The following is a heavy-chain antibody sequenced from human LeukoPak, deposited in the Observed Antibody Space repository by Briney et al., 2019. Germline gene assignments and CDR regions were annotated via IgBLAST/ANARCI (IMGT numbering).Heavy chain of an antibody. CDR1: GSIFSSYW. CDR3: ARHLRYGDDGYGMDV. J-gene: IGHJ6*02. Sequence: GASRQICGEGCGSIFSSYWIGGVRELGGKGVGGMGIIYPGDTDTRYSPAFEGQVTISADKSISTAYLQWSSLKASDTAMYYCARHLRYGDDGYGMDVWGQGTTVTVSS. D-gene: IGHD4-17*01. V-gene: IGHV5-51*01. CDR2: IYPGDTDT.